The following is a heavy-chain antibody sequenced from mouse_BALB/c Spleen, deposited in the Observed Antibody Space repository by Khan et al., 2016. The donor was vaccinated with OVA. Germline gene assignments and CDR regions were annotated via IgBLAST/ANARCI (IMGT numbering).Heavy chain of an antibody. CDR2: ISGDSNTI. V-gene: IGHV5-17*02. Sequence: EVELVESGGGLVQPGGSRKLSCAASGFTFSSYGMHWVRQAPEKGLEWVAYISGDSNTIYYADTVKGRFTISRDNPKNTLFLRMTSLMSEATAMYCCSTSYFYGYYFDYWGPGTTLTVSS. J-gene: IGHJ2*01. CDR3: STSYFYGYYFDY. CDR1: GFTFSSYG. D-gene: IGHD1-1*01.